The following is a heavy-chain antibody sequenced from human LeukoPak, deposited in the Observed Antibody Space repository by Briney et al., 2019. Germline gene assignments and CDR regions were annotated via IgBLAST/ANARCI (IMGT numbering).Heavy chain of an antibody. CDR2: IYPGDSGT. J-gene: IGHJ6*02. CDR3: ATWSGYYYYYYGMDV. D-gene: IGHD3-3*01. V-gene: IGHV5-51*01. Sequence: GESLKISCKGSGYSFTSYWIGWVRQMPGKGLEWMGIIYPGDSGTRYSPSFQGQVTISADKSISTAYLQWSSLKASDTAMYYCATWSGYYYYYYGMDVWGQGTTVTVSS. CDR1: GYSFTSYW.